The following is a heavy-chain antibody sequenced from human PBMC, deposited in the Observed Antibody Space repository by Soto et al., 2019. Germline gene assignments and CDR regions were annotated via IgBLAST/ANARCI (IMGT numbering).Heavy chain of an antibody. V-gene: IGHV3-7*01. Sequence: EVQLVDSGGDLVQPGGSLRLSCAASGCTFSSYWMGWVRQAPGKGLEWVANIKTDGSETYYVDSVKGRFTIARDNDRNLLSLQMDSLRAEDTAIYYCARVLSWGWFGPWGQGTLVTVTS. CDR3: ARVLSWGWFGP. CDR2: IKTDGSET. J-gene: IGHJ5*02. CDR1: GCTFSSYW. D-gene: IGHD1-26*01.